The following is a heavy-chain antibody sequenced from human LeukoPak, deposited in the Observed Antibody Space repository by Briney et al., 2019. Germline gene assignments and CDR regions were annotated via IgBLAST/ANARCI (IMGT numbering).Heavy chain of an antibody. J-gene: IGHJ3*02. V-gene: IGHV4-30-2*01. D-gene: IGHD6-6*01. CDR2: IYHSGST. CDR3: ASYVIAARQMGWGAFDI. Sequence: SETLSLTCTVSGGSISSGGYYWSWIRQPPGKGLEWIGYIYHSGSTYYNPSLKSRVTISVDRSKNRFSLKLSSVTAADTAVYYCASYVIAARQMGWGAFDIWGQGTMVTVSS. CDR1: GGSISSGGYY.